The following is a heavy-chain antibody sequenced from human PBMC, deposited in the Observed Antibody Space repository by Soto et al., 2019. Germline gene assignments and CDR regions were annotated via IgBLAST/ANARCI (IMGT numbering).Heavy chain of an antibody. V-gene: IGHV2-5*02. J-gene: IGHJ5*02. CDR1: GFSLTTSGVG. Sequence: QITLKESGPTLVKPTQTLTLTCTFSGFSLTTSGVGVGWVRQPPGKALEWLAFIYWDDDKRYSPSLQSRLTITKDTSKNQVVLTMTNMDLVDTATDDGAHRSPYSGSWNAGWFDPWGQGTLVTVSS. D-gene: IGHD6-13*01. CDR3: AHRSPYSGSWNAGWFDP. CDR2: IYWDDDK.